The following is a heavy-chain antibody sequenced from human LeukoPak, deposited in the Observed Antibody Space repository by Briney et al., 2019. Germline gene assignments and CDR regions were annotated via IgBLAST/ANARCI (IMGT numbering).Heavy chain of an antibody. CDR1: GGSISSGSYY. CDR2: IYYSGST. D-gene: IGHD5-24*01. CDR3: ARIINMATFDY. V-gene: IGHV4-61*01. J-gene: IGHJ4*02. Sequence: SQTLSLTCTVSGGSISSGSYYWSWIRQPPGKGLEWIGYIYYSGSTNYNPSLKSRVTISVDTSKNQFSLKLSSVTAADTAVYYCARIINMATFDYWGQGTLVTVSS.